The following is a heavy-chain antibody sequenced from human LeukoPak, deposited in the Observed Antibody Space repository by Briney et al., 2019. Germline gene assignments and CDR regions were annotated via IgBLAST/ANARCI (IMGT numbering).Heavy chain of an antibody. V-gene: IGHV4-39*07. Sequence: SETLSLTCTVSGGSISSSGNYWGWIRQSPGEGLEWIANIYYSGITNYNPSLKSRVTISVDTSKNQFSLKLSSVTAADTAVYYCARDRMTYYDFWSGYWGLFGPPSVWPLDVWGKGTTVTVSS. CDR1: GGSISSSGNY. J-gene: IGHJ6*04. CDR2: IYYSGIT. D-gene: IGHD3-3*01. CDR3: ARDRMTYYDFWSGYWGLFGPPSVWPLDV.